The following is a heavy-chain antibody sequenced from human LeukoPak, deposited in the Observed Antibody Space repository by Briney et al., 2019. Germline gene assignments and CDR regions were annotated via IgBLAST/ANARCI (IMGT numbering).Heavy chain of an antibody. CDR3: ARDVFMGPFQH. V-gene: IGHV1-2*02. Sequence: ASVKVSCKASGYTFTGYYMHWVRQAPGQGLEWMGWINPNSGGTNYAQKFQGRVTMTRDTSISTAYMELSRLRSGDAAVYYCARDVFMGPFQHWGQGTLVTVSS. D-gene: IGHD3-10*01. CDR2: INPNSGGT. CDR1: GYTFTGYY. J-gene: IGHJ1*01.